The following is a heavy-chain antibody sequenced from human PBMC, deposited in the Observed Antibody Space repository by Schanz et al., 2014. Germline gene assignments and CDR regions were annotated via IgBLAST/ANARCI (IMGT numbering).Heavy chain of an antibody. CDR2: IIPSLGLA. CDR1: GGTFSTYP. D-gene: IGHD5-12*01. V-gene: IGHV1-69*09. J-gene: IGHJ6*02. CDR3: ARDLTVDTGYVVHYYYYGMDV. Sequence: QVQLIQSGAEMKKPGASVKVSCKASGGTFSTYPINWLRQAPGQGLEWMGRIIPSLGLAKYEQKFQDKVTITADTSTTTAYMELSSLRSEDTAVYYCARDLTVDTGYVVHYYYYGMDVWGQGTTVTVSS.